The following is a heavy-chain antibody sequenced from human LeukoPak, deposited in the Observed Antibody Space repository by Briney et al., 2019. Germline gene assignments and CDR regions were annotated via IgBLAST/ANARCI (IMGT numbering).Heavy chain of an antibody. Sequence: PSETLSLTCTVSGGSISSYYWSWIRQPPGKGLEWIGYIYYSGSTNYNPSLKSRVTISVDTSKNQFSLKLSSVTAADTAVYYCARARFGADAFDIWGQGTMVTVSS. V-gene: IGHV4-59*01. CDR3: ARARFGADAFDI. D-gene: IGHD3-10*01. CDR1: GGSISSYY. J-gene: IGHJ3*02. CDR2: IYYSGST.